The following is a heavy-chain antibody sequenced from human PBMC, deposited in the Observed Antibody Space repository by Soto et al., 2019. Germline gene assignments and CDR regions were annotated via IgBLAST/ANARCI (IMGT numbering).Heavy chain of an antibody. Sequence: GESLKISCKGSGYSFTSYWIGWVRQVPGEGLEWMGIIYPGDSDTRYSPSFQGQVTISADKSISTAYLQWSSLKASDTAMYYCARQAEQTAMVIDYWGQGTLVTVSS. CDR3: ARQAEQTAMVIDY. J-gene: IGHJ4*02. V-gene: IGHV5-51*01. CDR1: GYSFTSYW. CDR2: IYPGDSDT. D-gene: IGHD5-18*01.